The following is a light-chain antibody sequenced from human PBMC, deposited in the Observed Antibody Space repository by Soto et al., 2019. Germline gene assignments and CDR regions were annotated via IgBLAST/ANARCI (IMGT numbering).Light chain of an antibody. J-gene: IGKJ4*01. Sequence: EIVLTQSPATLSLSPGERATLSCRASQSVSSYLAWYQQKPGQAPRLLIYDASNRATGIPARFSGSGSGTDFTLSISSLDPEVLAVYYCQLRSNWPRTFGGGTKVEIK. CDR1: QSVSSY. CDR2: DAS. CDR3: QLRSNWPRT. V-gene: IGKV3-11*01.